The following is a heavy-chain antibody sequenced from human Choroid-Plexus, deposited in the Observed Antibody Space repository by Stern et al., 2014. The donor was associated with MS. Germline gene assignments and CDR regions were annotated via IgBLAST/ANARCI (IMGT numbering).Heavy chain of an antibody. Sequence: QLVQSGGGVVQPGGPLRLSCVASGFTFGSCAMHWVRQAPGKGLEWVAGVSYGGSNKYYADSVKGRFTISRDNSQNTLYMQMSSLRPEDTAVYYCAKDRRYLTYFFDHWGQGSLVTVSS. CDR1: GFTFGSCA. V-gene: IGHV3-30*18. CDR3: AKDRRYLTYFFDH. J-gene: IGHJ5*02. D-gene: IGHD1-1*01. CDR2: VSYGGSNK.